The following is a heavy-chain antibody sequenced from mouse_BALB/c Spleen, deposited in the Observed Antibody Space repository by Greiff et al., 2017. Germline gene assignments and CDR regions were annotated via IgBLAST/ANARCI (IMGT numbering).Heavy chain of an antibody. CDR2: IWGDGST. CDR3: ARDAYYYGSSYQAMDY. CDR1: GFSLTGYG. D-gene: IGHD1-1*01. Sequence: QVQLKQSGPGLVAPSQSLSITCTVSGFSLTGYGVNWVRQPPGKGLAWLGMIWGDGSTDYNSALKSRLSISKDNSKSQVFLKMNSLQTDDTARYYCARDAYYYGSSYQAMDYWGQGTSVTVSS. V-gene: IGHV2-6-7*01. J-gene: IGHJ4*01.